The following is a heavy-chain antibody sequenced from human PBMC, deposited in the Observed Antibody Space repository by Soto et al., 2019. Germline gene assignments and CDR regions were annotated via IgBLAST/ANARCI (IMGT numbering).Heavy chain of an antibody. J-gene: IGHJ4*02. CDR1: GFTFSSYA. CDR3: AKEYCSSTSCYTVAVAGTAGGPDY. CDR2: ISGSGGNT. D-gene: IGHD2-2*02. V-gene: IGHV3-23*01. Sequence: EVQLLESGGGLVQPGGSLRLSCAASGFTFSSYAMSWVRQAPGKGLEWVSAISGSGGNTYYADSVKGRFTISRDNSKNTLYLQMNSLRAEDTAVYYCAKEYCSSTSCYTVAVAGTAGGPDYWGQGTLVTVSS.